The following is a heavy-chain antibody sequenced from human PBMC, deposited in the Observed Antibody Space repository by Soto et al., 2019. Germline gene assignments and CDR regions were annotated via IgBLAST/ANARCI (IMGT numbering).Heavy chain of an antibody. J-gene: IGHJ4*02. Sequence: SEPLSLTCSVYCGSFSVYYWSWIRQPPGKGLEWIREIKYSGINNYNPSIKSRVTISADTSKNQFSLKLSSVTAADTAVYYCAKGKHPDYWGQGTLVTVSS. V-gene: IGHV4-34*01. CDR1: CGSFSVYY. CDR3: AKGKHPDY. CDR2: IKYSGIN.